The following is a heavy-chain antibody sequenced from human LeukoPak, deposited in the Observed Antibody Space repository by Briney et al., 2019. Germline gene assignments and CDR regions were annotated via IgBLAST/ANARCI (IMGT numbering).Heavy chain of an antibody. J-gene: IGHJ5*02. D-gene: IGHD6-13*01. CDR1: GGSISSGGYS. Sequence: PSETLSLTCAVSGGSISSGGYSWSWLRQPPGKGLEWIGEINHSGSTNYNPSLKSRVTISVDTSKNQFSLKLSSVTAADTAVYYCAREPRYSRTRRWFDPWGQGTLVTVSS. CDR2: INHSGST. CDR3: AREPRYSRTRRWFDP. V-gene: IGHV4-34*01.